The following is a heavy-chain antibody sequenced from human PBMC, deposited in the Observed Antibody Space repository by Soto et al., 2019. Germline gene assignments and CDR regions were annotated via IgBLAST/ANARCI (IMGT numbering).Heavy chain of an antibody. CDR2: FDPEDGET. CDR1: GYTLTELS. D-gene: IGHD3-3*01. CDR3: AGLHTYYDFWSGYPAPGSGWFDP. V-gene: IGHV1-24*01. Sequence: ASVKVSCKVSGYTLTELSMHWVRQAPGKGLEWMGGFDPEDGETIYAQKFQGRVTMTEDTSTDTAYMELSSLRSEDTAVYYCAGLHTYYDFWSGYPAPGSGWFDPWGQGTLVTVSS. J-gene: IGHJ5*02.